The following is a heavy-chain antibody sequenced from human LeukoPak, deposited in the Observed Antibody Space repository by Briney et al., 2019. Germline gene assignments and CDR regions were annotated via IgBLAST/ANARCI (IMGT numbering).Heavy chain of an antibody. CDR3: AREPSTTGEAFDI. V-gene: IGHV4-4*02. Sequence: PGGSLRLSCAASGFTFSSYAMSWVRQAPGKGLEWIGEIYHSGSTNYNPSLKSRVTISVDKSKNQFSLKLSSVTAADTAVYYCAREPSTTGEAFDIWGQGTMVTVSS. CDR1: GFTFSSYAM. CDR2: IYHSGST. D-gene: IGHD2/OR15-2a*01. J-gene: IGHJ3*02.